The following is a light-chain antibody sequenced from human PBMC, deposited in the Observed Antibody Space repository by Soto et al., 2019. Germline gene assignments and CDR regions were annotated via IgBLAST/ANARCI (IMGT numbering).Light chain of an antibody. CDR3: AAWEDSRNPSFV. J-gene: IGLJ1*01. CDR2: SNN. V-gene: IGLV1-44*01. Sequence: QSVLTQPPSVSGTPGQKVTLSCSGSRANIGSNTVNWYQHLPGTVPKLLIYSNNQRPSGVPDRFSGSKSGTSASLAISGLQSEDEADYYCAAWEDSRNPSFVFGTGTKVTVL. CDR1: RANIGSNT.